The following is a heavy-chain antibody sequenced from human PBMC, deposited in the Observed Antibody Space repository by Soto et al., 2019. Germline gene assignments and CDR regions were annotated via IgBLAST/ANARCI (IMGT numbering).Heavy chain of an antibody. J-gene: IGHJ5*02. CDR3: ARAGTTMVRGVISGWFDP. CDR1: GASISSYY. Sequence: SETLSLTCTVSGASISSYYWSWIRQPPGKGLEWIGYIYYSGSTNYNPSLKSRVTISVDTSKNQFSLKLSSVTAADTAVYYCARAGTTMVRGVISGWFDPWGQGTLVTVS. CDR2: IYYSGST. V-gene: IGHV4-59*01. D-gene: IGHD3-10*01.